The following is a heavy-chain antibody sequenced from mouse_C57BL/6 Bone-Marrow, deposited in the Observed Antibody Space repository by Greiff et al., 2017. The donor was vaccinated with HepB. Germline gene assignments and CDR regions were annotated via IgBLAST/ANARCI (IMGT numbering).Heavy chain of an antibody. Sequence: VQLQQSGAELVKPGASVKISCKASGYAFSSYWMNWVKQRPGKGLEWIGQIYPGDGDTNYNGKFKGKATLTADKSSSTAYMQLSSLTSEDSAVYFCARRGYGSSPWYFDYWGQGTTLTVSS. CDR1: GYAFSSYW. J-gene: IGHJ2*01. D-gene: IGHD1-1*01. CDR2: IYPGDGDT. CDR3: ARRGYGSSPWYFDY. V-gene: IGHV1-80*01.